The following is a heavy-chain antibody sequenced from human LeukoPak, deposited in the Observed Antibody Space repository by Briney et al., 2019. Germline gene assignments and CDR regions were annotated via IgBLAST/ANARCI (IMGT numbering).Heavy chain of an antibody. CDR1: GGTFSSYA. V-gene: IGHV1-2*06. J-gene: IGHJ5*02. D-gene: IGHD6-6*01. CDR2: INPNSGGT. Sequence: ASVKVSCKASGGTFSSYAISWVRQAPGQGLEWMGRINPNSGGTNYAQKFQGRVTMTRDTSISTAYMELSRLRSDDTAVYYCAREVTSIAARGWFDPWGQGTLVTVSS. CDR3: AREVTSIAARGWFDP.